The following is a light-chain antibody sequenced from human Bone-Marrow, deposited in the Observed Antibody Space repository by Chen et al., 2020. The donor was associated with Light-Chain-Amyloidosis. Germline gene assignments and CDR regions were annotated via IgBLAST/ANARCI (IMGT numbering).Light chain of an antibody. Sequence: DIVMTQSPDSLAVSLGERATINCKSTQSVLSTSNNKNYIAWYQQKPGQPPKLLVSWASMRESGVPDRLSGSRSGTDFTLTISSLQAEDVAVYYCQQYLSAPLTSGGGTKVEIK. CDR3: QQYLSAPLT. V-gene: IGKV4-1*01. J-gene: IGKJ4*01. CDR1: QSVLSTSNNKNY. CDR2: WAS.